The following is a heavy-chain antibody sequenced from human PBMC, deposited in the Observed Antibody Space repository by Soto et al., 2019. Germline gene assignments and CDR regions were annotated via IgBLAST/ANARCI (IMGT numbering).Heavy chain of an antibody. CDR3: ARVGVLGLYDSSGYYPVDY. D-gene: IGHD3-22*01. CDR2: ISAYNGNT. V-gene: IGHV1-18*01. Sequence: QVQLVQSGAEVNKPGASVKVSCKASGYTFTSYGISWVRQAPGQGLEWMGWISAYNGNTNYAQKLQGRVTMTTDTSTSTAYMELRSLRSDDTAVYFCARVGVLGLYDSSGYYPVDYWGQGTLVTVSS. CDR1: GYTFTSYG. J-gene: IGHJ4*02.